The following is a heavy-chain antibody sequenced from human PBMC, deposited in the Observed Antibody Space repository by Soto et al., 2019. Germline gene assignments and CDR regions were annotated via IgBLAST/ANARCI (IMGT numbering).Heavy chain of an antibody. CDR1: GYSFTSYW. CDR3: ARDLGGWPDY. J-gene: IGHJ4*02. Sequence: PGESLKISCKGSGYSFTSYWISWVRQMPGKGLEWMGWINAGNGNTKYSQKFQGRVTITRDTSASTAYMELSSLRSEDTAVYYCARDLGGWPDYWGQGTLVTVSS. V-gene: IGHV1-3*01. D-gene: IGHD2-15*01. CDR2: INAGNGNT.